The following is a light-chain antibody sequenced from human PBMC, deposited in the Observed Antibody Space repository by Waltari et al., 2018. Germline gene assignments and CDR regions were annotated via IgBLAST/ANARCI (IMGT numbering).Light chain of an antibody. Sequence: QSALTQPASVSGSPGQSITISCTGTSSDVGGYKYVSWYQQHPGKAPKLMIYEVTYRPSGVSNRFSCSKSGNTASLTISGLQAEDDADYYCSAYTSKSNLVFGPGTKVTVL. CDR2: EVT. CDR1: SSDVGGYKY. CDR3: SAYTSKSNLV. V-gene: IGLV2-14*01. J-gene: IGLJ1*01.